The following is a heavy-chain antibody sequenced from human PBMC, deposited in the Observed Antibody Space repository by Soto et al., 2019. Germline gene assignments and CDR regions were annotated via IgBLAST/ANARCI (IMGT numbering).Heavy chain of an antibody. J-gene: IGHJ4*02. D-gene: IGHD6-19*01. CDR1: GGSISGSY. Sequence: SETLSLTCSVSGGSISGSYWSWIRQYPGKGLEWLGYVYYTGSTNYSPSLRSRVSISVDTSKNEFSLRLSSVTAADTAVYFCARSVAVPGAHIDYWGQGTQVTVSS. V-gene: IGHV4-59*01. CDR3: ARSVAVPGAHIDY. CDR2: VYYTGST.